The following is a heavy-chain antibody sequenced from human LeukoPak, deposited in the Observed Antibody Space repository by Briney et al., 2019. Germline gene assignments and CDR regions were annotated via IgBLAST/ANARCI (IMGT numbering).Heavy chain of an antibody. CDR2: IRYDGSSK. D-gene: IGHD3-16*02. V-gene: IGHV3-30*02. CDR3: AKDGLSFKGEGTYYYYYMDV. J-gene: IGHJ6*03. CDR1: GFTFSSYG. Sequence: GGSLRLSCAASGFTFSSYGMHWVRQAPGKGLEWVAFIRYDGSSKYYADSVKGRFTISRDNSKNTLYLQMNSLRAEDTAVYYCAKDGLSFKGEGTYYYYYMDVWGKGTTVTVSS.